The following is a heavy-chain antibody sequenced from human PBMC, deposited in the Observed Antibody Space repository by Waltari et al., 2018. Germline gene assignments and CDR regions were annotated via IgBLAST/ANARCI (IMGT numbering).Heavy chain of an antibody. CDR2: IYHSGAT. CDR3: VRDPRYCNNDYFDP. V-gene: IGHV4-38-2*02. D-gene: IGHD3-9*01. CDR1: SDSISSGYY. Sequence: QVHLQETGPGQVKPSETLSLTCAVSSDSISSGYYGGGFRQPPGKGLECIGCIYHSGATYYNPSRKSRVTISVATPRNQLFLTLTCVNTADTAVYDCVRDPRYCNNDYFDPWGQGTLVTVSS. J-gene: IGHJ5*02.